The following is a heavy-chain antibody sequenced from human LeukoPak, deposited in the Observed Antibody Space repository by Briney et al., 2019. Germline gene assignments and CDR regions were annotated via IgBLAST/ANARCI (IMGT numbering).Heavy chain of an antibody. V-gene: IGHV1-8*02. Sequence: GASVKVSCKASGFTFTGYYMHWVRQAPGQGLEWMGWMNPNSGNTGYAQKFQGRVTMTRNTSISTAYMELSSLRSEDTAVYYCARGGSYYYDSSGYYLDYWGQGTLVTVSS. D-gene: IGHD3-22*01. CDR1: GFTFTGYY. CDR2: MNPNSGNT. J-gene: IGHJ4*02. CDR3: ARGGSYYYDSSGYYLDY.